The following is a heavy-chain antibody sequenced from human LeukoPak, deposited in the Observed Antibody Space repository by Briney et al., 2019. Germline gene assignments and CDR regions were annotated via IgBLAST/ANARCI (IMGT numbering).Heavy chain of an antibody. V-gene: IGHV3-21*01. CDR1: GFTFSSYS. Sequence: GGSLRLTCAASGFTFSSYSMNWVRQAPGKGLEWVSSISSSSSYIYYADSVKGRFTISRDNAKNSLYPQMNSLRAEDTAVYYCARESGSYSFDYWGQGTLVTVSS. J-gene: IGHJ4*02. D-gene: IGHD1-26*01. CDR2: ISSSSSYI. CDR3: ARESGSYSFDY.